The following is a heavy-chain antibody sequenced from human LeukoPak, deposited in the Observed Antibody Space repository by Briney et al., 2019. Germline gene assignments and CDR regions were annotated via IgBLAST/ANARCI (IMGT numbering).Heavy chain of an antibody. Sequence: GGSLRLSCAASGFTFSSYAMSWVRQAPGKGLEWVSAISGSGGSTYYADSVKGRFTISRDNSKSTLYLQMNSLRAEDTAVYYCAKDQYYYDSSGYSGGFDYWGQGTLVTVSS. D-gene: IGHD3-22*01. CDR1: GFTFSSYA. CDR3: AKDQYYYDSSGYSGGFDY. V-gene: IGHV3-23*01. CDR2: ISGSGGST. J-gene: IGHJ4*02.